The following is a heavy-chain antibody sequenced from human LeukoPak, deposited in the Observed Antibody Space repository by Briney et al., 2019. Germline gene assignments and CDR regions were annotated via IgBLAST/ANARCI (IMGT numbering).Heavy chain of an antibody. Sequence: GGSLRLSCAASGFTFGDYYMSWIRQAPGKGLEWVSYISSSSSYTNYADSVKGRFSISRDNAKNTLYLQMNSLRVEDTAVYYCARGRPHGNDYWGQGTLVTVSS. D-gene: IGHD4-23*01. V-gene: IGHV3-11*06. J-gene: IGHJ4*02. CDR2: ISSSSSYT. CDR1: GFTFGDYY. CDR3: ARGRPHGNDY.